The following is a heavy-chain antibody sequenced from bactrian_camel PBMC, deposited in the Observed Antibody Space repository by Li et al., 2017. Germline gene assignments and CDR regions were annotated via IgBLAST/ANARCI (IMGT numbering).Heavy chain of an antibody. CDR3: AKDRWGFLEDYDT. V-gene: IGHV3S1*01. CDR1: GFTFRDRY. J-gene: IGHJ6*01. CDR2: IDTGGVTT. Sequence: HVQLVESGGGLVQPGGSLRLSCAAAGFTFRDRYMTWVRQAPGKEREGVASIDTGGVTTYLESVKGPFTVSRDNARSTLYLQLNSLKTEDTAMYYCAKDRWGFLEDYDTWGQGTQVTVS. D-gene: IGHD5*01.